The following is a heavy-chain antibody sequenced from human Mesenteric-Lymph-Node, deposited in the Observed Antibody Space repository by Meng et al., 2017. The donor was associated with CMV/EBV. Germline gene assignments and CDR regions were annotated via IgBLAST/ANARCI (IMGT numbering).Heavy chain of an antibody. CDR3: ARDRGVIIPAGYYYGMDV. V-gene: IGHV1-69*05. Sequence: SVKVSCKASGGTFSSYAISWVRQAPGQGLEWMGGIIPIFGTANYAQKFQGRVTITTDESTSTAYMELRSLRSEDTAVYYCARDRGVIIPAGYYYGMDVWGQGTTVTV. CDR1: GGTFSSYA. J-gene: IGHJ6*02. CDR2: IIPIFGTA. D-gene: IGHD2-2*01.